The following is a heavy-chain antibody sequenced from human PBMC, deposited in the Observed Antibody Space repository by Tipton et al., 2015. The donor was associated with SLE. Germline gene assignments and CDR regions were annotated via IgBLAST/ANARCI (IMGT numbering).Heavy chain of an antibody. CDR3: ARRGAGYSSSWTDAFDI. Sequence: LRLSCTVSGGSISSSSYYWGWIRQPPGKGLEWIGSIYYSGSTYYNPSLKSRVTISVDTSKNQFSLKLSSVTAADTAVYYCARRGAGYSSSWTDAFDIWGQGTMVTVSS. V-gene: IGHV4-39*07. J-gene: IGHJ3*02. D-gene: IGHD6-13*01. CDR1: GGSISSSSYY. CDR2: IYYSGST.